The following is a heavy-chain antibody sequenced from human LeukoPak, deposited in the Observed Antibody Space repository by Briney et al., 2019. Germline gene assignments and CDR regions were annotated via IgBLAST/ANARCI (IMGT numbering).Heavy chain of an antibody. J-gene: IGHJ4*02. CDR1: GFTVSNS. Sequence: GGSLRLSCTVSGFTVSNSMSWVRQAPGKGLEWVSFIYTTGNTHNSDSVKGRFTISRDSSKNTLYLQMNSLRAEDTAVYYCAKGELERVWGQGTLVTVSS. CDR2: IYTTGNT. CDR3: AKGELERV. D-gene: IGHD1-1*01. V-gene: IGHV3-66*03.